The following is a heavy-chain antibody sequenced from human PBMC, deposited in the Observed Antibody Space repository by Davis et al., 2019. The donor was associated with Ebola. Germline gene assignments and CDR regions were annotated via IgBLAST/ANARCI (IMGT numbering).Heavy chain of an antibody. CDR2: IKQDGSEK. CDR1: GFTFSSYW. Sequence: GESLKISCAASGFTFSSYWMSWVRQAPGKGLEWVANIKQDGSEKYYADSVKGRFTISRDNSKNTLYLQMNSLRAEDTAVYYCARGFGDYGSGSYSPPYGMDVWGQGTTVTVSS. J-gene: IGHJ6*02. CDR3: ARGFGDYGSGSYSPPYGMDV. V-gene: IGHV3-7*01. D-gene: IGHD3-10*01.